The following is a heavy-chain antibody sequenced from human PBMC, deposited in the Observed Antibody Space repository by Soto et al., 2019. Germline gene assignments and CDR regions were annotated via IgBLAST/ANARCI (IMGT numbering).Heavy chain of an antibody. CDR1: GYTFTSYD. V-gene: IGHV1-8*01. CDR3: ARGRGVATLYYYYGMDV. CDR2: MNPNSGNT. J-gene: IGHJ6*02. D-gene: IGHD2-21*02. Sequence: QVQLVQSGAEVKKPGASVKVSCKASGYTFTSYDINWVRQATEQGLEWMGWMNPNSGNTGYAQKFQGRVTMTRNTSISTAYMELSSLRSEDTAVYYCARGRGVATLYYYYGMDVWGQGTTVTVSS.